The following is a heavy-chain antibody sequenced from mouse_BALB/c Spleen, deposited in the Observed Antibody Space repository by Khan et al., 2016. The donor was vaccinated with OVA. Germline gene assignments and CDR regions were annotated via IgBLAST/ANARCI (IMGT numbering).Heavy chain of an antibody. D-gene: IGHD2-3*01. Sequence: VQLQQSGAELVRPGALVKLSCKASAFNIKDYYMHWVKQRPEQGLEWIGWIDPENGNTIYDPKFQGKASITADTSSNTAYLQLSSLTSEDTAVXYCARDGYSPWFAYWGQGTLVTVSA. J-gene: IGHJ3*01. CDR2: IDPENGNT. CDR3: ARDGYSPWFAY. CDR1: AFNIKDYY. V-gene: IGHV14-1*02.